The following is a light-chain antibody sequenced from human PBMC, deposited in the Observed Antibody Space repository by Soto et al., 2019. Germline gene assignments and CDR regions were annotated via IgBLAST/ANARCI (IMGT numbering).Light chain of an antibody. V-gene: IGLV2-14*01. J-gene: IGLJ2*01. CDR3: TSWTTSTTMK. Sequence: QSVLTQPASVSGSPGQSITISCTGTSSDVGAHNYVSWYQQHPGKAPKLMIYDVNIRPSGVSNRFSGSKSGNTASLTISGLQAEDEADYYCTSWTTSTTMKFGGGTKVTVL. CDR2: DVN. CDR1: SSDVGAHNY.